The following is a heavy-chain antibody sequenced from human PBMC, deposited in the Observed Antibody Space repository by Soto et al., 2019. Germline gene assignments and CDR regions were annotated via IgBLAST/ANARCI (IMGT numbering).Heavy chain of an antibody. J-gene: IGHJ4*02. Sequence: GASVKVSCKTSGYTFTSCGISWVRQAPGQGLEWMGWISAYNGNTNYAQKLQGRVTMTTDTSTSTAYMELRSLRSDDTAVYYCARDQSYGGAFDYWGQGTLVTVSS. CDR2: ISAYNGNT. V-gene: IGHV1-18*01. D-gene: IGHD2-21*01. CDR1: GYTFTSCG. CDR3: ARDQSYGGAFDY.